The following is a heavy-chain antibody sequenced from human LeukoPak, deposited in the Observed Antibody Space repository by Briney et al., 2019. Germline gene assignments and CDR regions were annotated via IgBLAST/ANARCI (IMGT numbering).Heavy chain of an antibody. V-gene: IGHV4-59*01. D-gene: IGHD6-6*01. CDR2: IYYSGST. Sequence: SETLSLTCTVSGGSISSYYWSWIRQPPGKGLEWIGYIYYSGSTNYNPSLKSRVTISVDTSKNQFSLKLSSVTAADTAVYYRARAIIAARQTGYYYYMDVWGKGTTVTVSS. J-gene: IGHJ6*03. CDR3: ARAIIAARQTGYYYYMDV. CDR1: GGSISSYY.